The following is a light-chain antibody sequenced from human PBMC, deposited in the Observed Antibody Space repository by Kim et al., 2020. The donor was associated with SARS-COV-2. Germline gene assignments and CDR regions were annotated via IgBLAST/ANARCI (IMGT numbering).Light chain of an antibody. Sequence: DIQMTQSPSTLSASVGDRVTITCRASQSISSWLAWYQQKPGKAPKLLIFDASTLESGVPLRFSGSGSGTEFTLTISSLQPDDFATYYCQQYDSFSYTFGQGTKLEI. CDR1: QSISSW. CDR2: DAS. V-gene: IGKV1-5*01. J-gene: IGKJ2*01. CDR3: QQYDSFSYT.